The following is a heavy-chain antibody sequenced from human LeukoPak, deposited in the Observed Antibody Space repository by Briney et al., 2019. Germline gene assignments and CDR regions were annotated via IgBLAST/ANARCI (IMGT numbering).Heavy chain of an antibody. J-gene: IGHJ5*02. CDR1: GFRFNTYW. D-gene: IGHD6-19*01. Sequence: GGSLRLSCAASGFRFNTYWMSWVRQAPGKGLEWVANIKQDGNEKYYADSVKGRFTISRDNGKNSLDLQMNSLRADDTAVYYCARVQFQWFDPWGQGTLVTVSS. V-gene: IGHV3-7*01. CDR3: ARVQFQWFDP. CDR2: IKQDGNEK.